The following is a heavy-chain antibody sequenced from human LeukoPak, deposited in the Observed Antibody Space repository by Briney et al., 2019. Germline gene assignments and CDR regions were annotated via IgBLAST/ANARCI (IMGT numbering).Heavy chain of an antibody. V-gene: IGHV4-31*03. CDR3: ARDNSPTGFYGMDV. D-gene: IGHD1-1*01. CDR2: IYYSGST. J-gene: IGHJ6*02. Sequence: TSETLSLTCTVSGGSISSGGYYWSWIRQHPGKGLEWIGYIYYSGSTYYNPSLKSRVTISVDTSKNQFSLKLTSVTAADTAVYYCARDNSPTGFYGMDVWGQGTTVTVSS. CDR1: GGSISSGGYY.